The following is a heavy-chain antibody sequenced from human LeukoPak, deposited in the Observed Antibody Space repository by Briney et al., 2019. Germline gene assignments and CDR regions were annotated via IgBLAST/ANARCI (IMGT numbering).Heavy chain of an antibody. CDR3: ARDRIIGV. D-gene: IGHD3-16*02. Sequence: GGSLRLSCAASGFTFSSYGMHWVRQAPGKGLEWVSYISSSSSTIYYADSVKGRFTISRDNAKNSLYLQMNSLRAEDTAVYYCARDRIIGVWGQGTLVTVSS. CDR1: GFTFSSYG. J-gene: IGHJ4*02. CDR2: ISSSSSTI. V-gene: IGHV3-48*04.